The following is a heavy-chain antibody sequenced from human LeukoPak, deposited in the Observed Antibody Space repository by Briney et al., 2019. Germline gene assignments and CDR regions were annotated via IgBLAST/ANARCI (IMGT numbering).Heavy chain of an antibody. CDR2: INPNSGGT. J-gene: IGHJ4*02. CDR1: AYTFTAYY. CDR3: ARDRGGDSSSGYYYFDY. V-gene: IGHV1-2*02. Sequence: GASVKVSCKASAYTFTAYYMHWVRQAPGQGLEWMGWINPNSGGTNYAQKFQGRVTMTRDTSISTAYVELSSLKSDDTAVYYCARDRGGDSSSGYYYFDYCGQGTLVTVSS. D-gene: IGHD6-13*01.